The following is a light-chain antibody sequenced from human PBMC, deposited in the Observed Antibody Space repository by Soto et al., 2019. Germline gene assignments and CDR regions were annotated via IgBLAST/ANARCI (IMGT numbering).Light chain of an antibody. Sequence: QSVLTQPASVSGSPGQSIAISCTGTSSDIGAYDYVSWYQQHPGKAPKLMICDVSNRPSGVSNRFSGSKSGNTASLTISGLQAEDEADYYCSSYTSSSTYVFGEGTKLTVL. CDR2: DVS. J-gene: IGLJ1*01. V-gene: IGLV2-14*03. CDR1: SSDIGAYDY. CDR3: SSYTSSSTYV.